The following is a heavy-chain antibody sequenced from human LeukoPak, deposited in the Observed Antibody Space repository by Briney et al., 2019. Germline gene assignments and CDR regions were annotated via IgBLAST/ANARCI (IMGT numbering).Heavy chain of an antibody. J-gene: IGHJ6*03. Sequence: SETLSLTCAVYGGSFSGYYWSWIRQPPGKGLEWIGEINHSGSTNYNPSLKSRVTISVDTSKNQFSLKLSSVTAADTAVYYCASPGLGYCSSTSCPYYYYMDVWGKGTTVTVSS. CDR1: GGSFSGYY. V-gene: IGHV4-34*01. D-gene: IGHD2-2*01. CDR3: ASPGLGYCSSTSCPYYYYMDV. CDR2: INHSGST.